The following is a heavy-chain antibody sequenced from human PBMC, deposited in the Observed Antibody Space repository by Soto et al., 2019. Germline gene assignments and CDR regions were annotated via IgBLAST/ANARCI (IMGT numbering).Heavy chain of an antibody. D-gene: IGHD3-3*01. CDR1: GGSISSGDYY. CDR3: ARVPGIKGITIFGVVISPYYGMDV. Sequence: ASETLSLTCTVSGGSISSGDYYWSWIRQPPGKGLEWIGYIYYSGSTYYNPSLKSRVTISVDTSKNQFSLKLSSVTAADTAVYYCARVPGIKGITIFGVVISPYYGMDVWGQGTTVTVSS. V-gene: IGHV4-30-4*01. CDR2: IYYSGST. J-gene: IGHJ6*02.